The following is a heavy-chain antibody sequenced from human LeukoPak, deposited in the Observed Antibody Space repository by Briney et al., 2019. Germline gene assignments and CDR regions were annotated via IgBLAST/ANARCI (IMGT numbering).Heavy chain of an antibody. Sequence: GGSLRLSCAASGFTFDDYTMHWVRQAPGKGLEWVSLISGDSGDAYYADSVQGRFTISRDNSKNSLYLQMNSLRSEDTTLYYCAKANYHYNYMNVWGKGTTVTVSS. V-gene: IGHV3-43*01. CDR3: AKANYHYNYMNV. CDR1: GFTFDDYT. CDR2: ISGDSGDA. J-gene: IGHJ6*03.